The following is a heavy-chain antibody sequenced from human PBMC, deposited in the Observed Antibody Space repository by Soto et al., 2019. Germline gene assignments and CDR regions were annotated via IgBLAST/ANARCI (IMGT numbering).Heavy chain of an antibody. CDR2: IYLCDTDT. J-gene: IGHJ4*02. V-gene: IGHV5-51*01. CDR1: GYSFTSYW. Sequence: GESLNISCKGSGYSFTSYWIGWVRQMRGEGVEWMGIIYLCDTDTKYKPSFQGQVTISDDKTISTAYLQWSSMNASDTAMYYCARNSIYDSSLIDYWGQGTLVTVSS. CDR3: ARNSIYDSSLIDY. D-gene: IGHD3-22*01.